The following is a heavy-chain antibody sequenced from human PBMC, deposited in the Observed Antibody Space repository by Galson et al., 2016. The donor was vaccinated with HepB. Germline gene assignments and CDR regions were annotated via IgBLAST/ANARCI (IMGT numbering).Heavy chain of an antibody. D-gene: IGHD3-3*01. V-gene: IGHV4-61*02. Sequence: TLSLTCTVSGGSISSGSYYWNWIRQPAGKGLEWIGRIYTSGSTNYNPSLKSRVTKSVDTSKNQFSLKLSSVTAADTAVYYCARTRRGYDFWSGSSRGYFDYWGQGTLVTVSS. CDR2: IYTSGST. CDR1: GGSISSGSYY. CDR3: ARTRRGYDFWSGSSRGYFDY. J-gene: IGHJ4*02.